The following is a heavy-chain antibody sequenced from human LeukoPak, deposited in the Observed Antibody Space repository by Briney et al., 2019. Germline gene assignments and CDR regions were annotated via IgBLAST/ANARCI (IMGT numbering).Heavy chain of an antibody. CDR2: IYYSGST. J-gene: IGHJ4*02. Sequence: SETLSLTCTVSGGSISSYYWSWIRQPPGKGLEWIGYIYYSGSTNYNPSLKSRVTISVDTSKNQFSLKLSSVTAADTAVYYCARVSYDSSGYYLLDYWGQGTLVTVSS. CDR1: GGSISSYY. CDR3: ARVSYDSSGYYLLDY. V-gene: IGHV4-59*01. D-gene: IGHD3-22*01.